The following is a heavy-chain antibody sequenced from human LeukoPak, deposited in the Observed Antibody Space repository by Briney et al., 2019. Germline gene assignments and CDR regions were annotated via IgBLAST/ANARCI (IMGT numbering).Heavy chain of an antibody. V-gene: IGHV1-69*05. CDR1: GGTFSSYA. CDR2: IIPIFSTA. D-gene: IGHD6-19*01. J-gene: IGHJ4*02. CDR3: AREGYSSGWSYFDY. Sequence: SVKVSCKASGGTFSSYAISWVRQAPGQGLEWMGRIIPIFSTANYAQKFQGRVTITTDESTSTAYMELSSLRSEDTAVYYCAREGYSSGWSYFDYWGQGTLVTVSS.